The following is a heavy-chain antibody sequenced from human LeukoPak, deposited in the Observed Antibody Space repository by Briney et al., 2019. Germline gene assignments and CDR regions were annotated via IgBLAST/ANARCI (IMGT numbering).Heavy chain of an antibody. CDR2: IYHSGST. CDR1: GGSISSGGYY. D-gene: IGHD3-3*01. J-gene: IGHJ6*03. CDR3: ARVRSGYDFWSGYSRYYYYMDV. V-gene: IGHV4-30-2*01. Sequence: SETLSLTCTVSGGSISSGGYYWSWVRQPPGKGLEWIGYIYHSGSTYYHPSLKSRLTISVDRPKNQFSLKLSSVTAADTAVYYCARVRSGYDFWSGYSRYYYYMDVWGKGTTVPVSS.